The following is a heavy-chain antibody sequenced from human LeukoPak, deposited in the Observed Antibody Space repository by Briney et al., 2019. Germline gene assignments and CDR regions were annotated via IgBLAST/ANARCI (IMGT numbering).Heavy chain of an antibody. V-gene: IGHV3-NL1*01. D-gene: IGHD4-11*01. Sequence: GGSLRLSCAASGFTFSSYGMHWVRQAPGKGLEWVSVIQTGGFTYYADSVKGRFTISRDNSKNTLYLQMNSLRDEDTAVYYCAKDDYLSFWGQGTVVTVSS. CDR1: GFTFSSYG. J-gene: IGHJ4*02. CDR3: AKDDYLSF. CDR2: IQTGGFT.